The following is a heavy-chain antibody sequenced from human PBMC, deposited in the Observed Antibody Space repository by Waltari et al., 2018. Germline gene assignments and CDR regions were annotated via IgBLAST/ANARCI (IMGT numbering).Heavy chain of an antibody. D-gene: IGHD3-22*01. CDR3: ARDRGYYDSSGYYLDY. CDR2: IYTSGST. V-gene: IGHV4-61*02. CDR1: GGSISSGSYH. Sequence: QVQLQESGPGLVKPSQTLSLTCTVSGGSISSGSYHCSWIRQPAGKGLEWSGGIYTSGSTNYNPSLKSRVTISVDTSKNQFSLKLSSVTAADTAVYYCARDRGYYDSSGYYLDYWGQGTLVTVSS. J-gene: IGHJ4*02.